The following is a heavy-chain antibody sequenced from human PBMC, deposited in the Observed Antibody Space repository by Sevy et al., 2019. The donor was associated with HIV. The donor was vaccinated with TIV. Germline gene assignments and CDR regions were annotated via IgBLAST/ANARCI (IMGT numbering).Heavy chain of an antibody. J-gene: IGHJ4*02. Sequence: GGSLRLSCAASGFTFSKYSMSWVRQPPGKGLEGVSTLSFGCGEINYADSVKGRFTISRDNSKSSVYLQMNNLRPEDTAGYYCAREGCTKPHDYWGQGTLVTVSS. CDR1: GFTFSKYS. CDR3: AREGCTKPHDY. CDR2: LSFGCGEI. V-gene: IGHV3-23*01. D-gene: IGHD2-8*01.